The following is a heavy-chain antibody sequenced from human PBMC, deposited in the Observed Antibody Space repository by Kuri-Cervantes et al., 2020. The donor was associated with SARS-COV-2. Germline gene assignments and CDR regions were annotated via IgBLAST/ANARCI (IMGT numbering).Heavy chain of an antibody. CDR3: ARHGAVVGGYYYPMDV. CDR1: GGSISSSSYY. CDR2: IYYSGTT. V-gene: IGHV4-39*01. Sequence: SETLSLTCTVSGGSISSSSYYWGWIRQPPGKGLEWIGSIYYSGTTYYNLSLKSRVTISIDTSKNQFSLELNSVTAADTSVYYCARHGAVVGGYYYPMDVWGQGTTVTVSS. D-gene: IGHD6-19*01. J-gene: IGHJ6*02.